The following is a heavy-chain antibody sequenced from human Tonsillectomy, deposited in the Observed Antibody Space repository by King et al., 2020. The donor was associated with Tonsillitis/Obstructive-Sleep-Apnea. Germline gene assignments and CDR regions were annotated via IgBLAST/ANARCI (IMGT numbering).Heavy chain of an antibody. CDR2: IYHSGST. CDR1: GGSIRGFY. CDR3: ARTDIVVPQIHH. D-gene: IGHD2-21*01. V-gene: IGHV4-59*01. Sequence: QLQESGPGLVKPSETLSLTCTVSGGSIRGFYWSWIRQPPGKGLEGIGYIYHSGSTNYNPSLKSRVTMSVDKSKNQFSLKLSSVTAADTAVYYCARTDIVVPQIHHWGQGTLVTASS. J-gene: IGHJ5*02.